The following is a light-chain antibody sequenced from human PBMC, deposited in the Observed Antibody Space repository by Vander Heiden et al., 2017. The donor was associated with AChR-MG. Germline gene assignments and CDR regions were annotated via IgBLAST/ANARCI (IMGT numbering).Light chain of an antibody. CDR3: QQYSSSPLT. V-gene: IGKV3-20*01. CDR2: GAS. CDR1: QRVSSSY. Sequence: EIVLTQSPATLSLSPGERATLSCRASQRVSSSYLAWYQQQPGQAPRLLIYGASSRATGIPDRFSGSGSGTDFTLTISRLEPEDFAVYYCQQYSSSPLTFGGGTKVEIK. J-gene: IGKJ4*01.